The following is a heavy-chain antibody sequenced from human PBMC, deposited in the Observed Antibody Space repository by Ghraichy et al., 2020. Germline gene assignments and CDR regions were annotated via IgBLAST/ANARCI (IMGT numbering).Heavy chain of an antibody. CDR2: INPNSGGT. D-gene: IGHD4-17*01. J-gene: IGHJ4*02. Sequence: ASGKVSCKASGYTFTGYYMHWVRQAPGQGLEWMGWINPNSGGTNYAQKFQGWVTMTRDTSISTAYMELSRLRSDDTAVYYCASSFLYGDYPYYFDYWGQGTLVTVSS. CDR1: GYTFTGYY. CDR3: ASSFLYGDYPYYFDY. V-gene: IGHV1-2*04.